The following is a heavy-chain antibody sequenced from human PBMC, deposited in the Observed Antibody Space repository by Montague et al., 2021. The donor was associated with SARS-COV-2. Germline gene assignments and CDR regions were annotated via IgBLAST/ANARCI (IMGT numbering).Heavy chain of an antibody. CDR1: GGSFSGYC. J-gene: IGHJ4*02. V-gene: IGHV4-34*01. CDR3: ARGTKGVFTYDYDSSGYASDY. Sequence: SETLSLTCAVYGGSFSGYCWSWIRQPPGKGLEWIGEINHSGSTNYNPSLKSRVTIPVDTSKNQFSLKLSSVTAADTAVYYCARGTKGVFTYDYDSSGYASDYWGQGTLVTVSS. CDR2: INHSGST. D-gene: IGHD3-22*01.